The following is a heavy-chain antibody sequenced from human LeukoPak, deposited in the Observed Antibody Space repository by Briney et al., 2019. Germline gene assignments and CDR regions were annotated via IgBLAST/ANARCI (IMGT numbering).Heavy chain of an antibody. CDR2: INAGNGNT. D-gene: IGHD1-1*01. V-gene: IGHV1-3*01. CDR3: ASSPSGNWNDGPFDY. Sequence: ASVKVSCEASGYTFTNYAMHWVRQAPGQRLEWMGWINAGNGNTKYSQKFQGRVTITRDTSASTAYMELSSLRSEDTAVYYCASSPSGNWNDGPFDYWGQGTLVTVSS. J-gene: IGHJ4*02. CDR1: GYTFTNYA.